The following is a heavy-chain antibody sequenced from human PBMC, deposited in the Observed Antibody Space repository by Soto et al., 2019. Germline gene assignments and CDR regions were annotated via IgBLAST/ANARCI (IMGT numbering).Heavy chain of an antibody. CDR2: ISPHNGNT. CDR1: GYTFTTYS. J-gene: IGHJ5*02. CDR3: AREAGMGRGVIMSVYFDP. Sequence: QVQLMQSGPEVKKPGASVTILCKASGYTFTTYSLMWLRQAPGQGLECVGWISPHNGNTRSAEKFQGRVTMTTDTSTTTASMEVRSLRSDDTAVYYCAREAGMGRGVIMSVYFDPWGQGTLVTVSS. D-gene: IGHD3-10*01. V-gene: IGHV1-18*01.